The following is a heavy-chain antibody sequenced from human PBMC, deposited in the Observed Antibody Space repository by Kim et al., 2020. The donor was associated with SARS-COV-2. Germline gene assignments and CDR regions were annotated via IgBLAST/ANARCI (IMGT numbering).Heavy chain of an antibody. J-gene: IGHJ5*02. V-gene: IGHV3-30-3*01. D-gene: IGHD5-12*01. CDR1: GFTFSTYA. Sequence: GGSLRLSCAASGFTFSTYAMHWVRQPPGKGLEWVAFITSDGSKTYYEDSVKGRFTISRDNSKNMVYLQMNSLRDEDTTVYYCAREWRSWGQGTLVT. CDR3: AREWRS. CDR2: ITSDGSKT.